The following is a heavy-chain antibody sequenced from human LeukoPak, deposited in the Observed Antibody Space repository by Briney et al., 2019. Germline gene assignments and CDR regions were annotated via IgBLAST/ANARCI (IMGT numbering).Heavy chain of an antibody. Sequence: PSETLSLTRTLSGGSISSSSYYWGWIRQPPGNGLEWIGSIYYSGSTYYNPSLKSRVPISVDTSKNQFSPKLSFVTAADTAVYYCAREWGGSLYYYILTGYYAPFDYWGQGTLVTVSS. CDR3: AREWGGSLYYYILTGYYAPFDY. CDR2: IYYSGST. D-gene: IGHD3-9*01. V-gene: IGHV4-39*07. CDR1: GGSISSSSYY. J-gene: IGHJ4*02.